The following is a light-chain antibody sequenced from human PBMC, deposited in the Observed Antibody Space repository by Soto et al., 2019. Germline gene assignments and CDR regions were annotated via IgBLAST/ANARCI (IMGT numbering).Light chain of an antibody. V-gene: IGKV1-17*01. J-gene: IGKJ2*01. Sequence: DIQMTQSPSSLXASVGDRVTITCRASQGIRNDLGWYQQKPGKAPKRLIYAASSLQSGVPSRFSGSGSGTEFTLTISSLQXXXXXTXYXXXXNSYPYTFGQGTKLEIK. CDR3: XXXNSYPYT. CDR2: AAS. CDR1: QGIRND.